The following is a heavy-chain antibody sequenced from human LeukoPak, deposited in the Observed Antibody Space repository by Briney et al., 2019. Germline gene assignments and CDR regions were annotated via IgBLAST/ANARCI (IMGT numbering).Heavy chain of an antibody. CDR2: MYSVGTT. CDR1: GFIVSANF. V-gene: IGHV3-66*01. J-gene: IGHJ4*02. CDR3: ARDLSAYSYGFGGDC. Sequence: GGSLRLSCEASGFIVSANFMNWVRQAPGKGLEWVSVMYSVGTTYYADSVKGRSTVSRDPSKNTLYLQIDSLRVEDTAVYYCARDLSAYSYGFGGDCWGQGTRVIVSS. D-gene: IGHD1-26*01.